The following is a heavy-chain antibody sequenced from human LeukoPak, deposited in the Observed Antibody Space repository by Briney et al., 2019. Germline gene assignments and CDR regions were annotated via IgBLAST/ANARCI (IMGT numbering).Heavy chain of an antibody. V-gene: IGHV3-23*01. CDR1: GFTFSSYA. J-gene: IGHJ5*02. CDR2: INGRGDST. Sequence: PGGSLRLSCAASGFTFSSYAMSWVRQAPGKGLEWVSGINGRGDSTVYAASVEGRFTISRDNSKNTLYLQMNSLRVEDTAVYYCAKGYSSSLSNWFDPWGQGTLVTVSS. D-gene: IGHD6-13*01. CDR3: AKGYSSSLSNWFDP.